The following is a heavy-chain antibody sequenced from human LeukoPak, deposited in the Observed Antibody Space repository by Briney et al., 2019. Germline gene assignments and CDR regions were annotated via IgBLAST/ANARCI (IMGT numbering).Heavy chain of an antibody. V-gene: IGHV1-69*02. CDR1: GGTFSSYT. D-gene: IGHD3-22*01. CDR2: IIPILGIA. CDR3: ARWGSRGYYLDY. J-gene: IGHJ4*02. Sequence: ASVKVSCKASGGTFSSYTISWVRQAPGQGLEWMGRIIPILGIANYAQKFQGRVTINADKSTSTAYMELSSLRSEDTAVYYCARWGSRGYYLDYWGQGTLVTVSS.